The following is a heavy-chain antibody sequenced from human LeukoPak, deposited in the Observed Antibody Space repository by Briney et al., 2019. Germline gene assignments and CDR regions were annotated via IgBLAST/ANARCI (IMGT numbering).Heavy chain of an antibody. CDR1: GYSISNGYY. CDR3: ARLSRISYYYYYYMDV. J-gene: IGHJ6*03. V-gene: IGHV4-38-2*01. CDR2: VYHGGNT. D-gene: IGHD3-3*02. Sequence: SETLSLTCSVSGYSISNGYYWGWIRQPPGKGLEFIGSVYHGGNTYYKASLKSRVTISLDTSKNQVSLRLSSVTAADTAVYYCARLSRISYYYYYYMDVWGKGTTVTISS.